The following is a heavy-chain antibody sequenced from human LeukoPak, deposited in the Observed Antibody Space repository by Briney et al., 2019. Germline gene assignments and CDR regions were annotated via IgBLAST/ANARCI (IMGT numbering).Heavy chain of an antibody. CDR2: INHSGST. V-gene: IGHV4-34*01. CDR3: ARVVLVAATPINWFDP. CDR1: GGSLSGYY. J-gene: IGHJ5*02. Sequence: SETLSLTCAVYGGSLSGYYWSWIRQPPGKGLEWIGEINHSGSTNYNPSLKSRVTISVDTSKNQFSLKLSSVTAADTAVYYCARVVLVAATPINWFDPWGQGTLVTVSS. D-gene: IGHD2-15*01.